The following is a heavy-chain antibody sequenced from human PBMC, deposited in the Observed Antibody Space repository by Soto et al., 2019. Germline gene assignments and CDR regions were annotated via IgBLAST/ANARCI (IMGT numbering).Heavy chain of an antibody. Sequence: QVQLVQSGAEVKKPGSSVKVSCKASGGTFSSYAISWVRQAPGQGLEWMGGIIPIFGTANYAQNFQGRVTITADESTSTAYMELSSLRSEDTAVYYCARDASRPYDSSGYIDYWGQGTLVTVSS. CDR1: GGTFSSYA. D-gene: IGHD3-22*01. CDR3: ARDASRPYDSSGYIDY. V-gene: IGHV1-69*12. J-gene: IGHJ4*02. CDR2: IIPIFGTA.